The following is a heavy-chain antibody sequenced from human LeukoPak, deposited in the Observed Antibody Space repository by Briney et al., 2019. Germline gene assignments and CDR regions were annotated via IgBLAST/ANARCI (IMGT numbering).Heavy chain of an antibody. CDR2: ISYDGSNK. J-gene: IGHJ4*02. CDR1: GFTFSSYG. Sequence: GRSLRLSCAASGFTFSSYGMHWVRQAPGKGLEWVAVISYDGSNKYYADSVKGRFTISRDNSKNTLYLQMNSLRAEDTAVYYCAIEGSTSYDWGQGTLVTVSS. V-gene: IGHV3-30*03. CDR3: AIEGSTSYD. D-gene: IGHD2-2*01.